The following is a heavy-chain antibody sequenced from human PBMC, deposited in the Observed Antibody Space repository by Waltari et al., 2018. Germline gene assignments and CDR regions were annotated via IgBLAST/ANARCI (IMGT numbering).Heavy chain of an antibody. J-gene: IGHJ4*02. V-gene: IGHV4-4*03. Sequence: QLQLQQSGPGLVKHPESLSLTCAVPGDSMGSRDFWRWVRQSPGKGLEWIGQVHSSGRTNYNPSLASRVTMSIDTSNNQFSLKVTSATAADTAIYYCARDRGRGLYLDSWGQGILVTVSP. CDR2: VHSSGRT. D-gene: IGHD2-15*01. CDR3: ARDRGRGLYLDS. CDR1: GDSMGSRDF.